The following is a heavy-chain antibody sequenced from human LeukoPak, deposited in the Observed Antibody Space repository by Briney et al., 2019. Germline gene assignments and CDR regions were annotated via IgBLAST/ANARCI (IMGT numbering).Heavy chain of an antibody. CDR2: ISYDRSNK. Sequence: GGSLRLSCAASGFTFSSYGMHWVRQAPGKGLEWVAVISYDRSNKYYADSVKGRFTISRDNSKNTLYLQMNSLRAEDTAVYYCAKSAIVVAVDYWGQGTLVTVSS. J-gene: IGHJ4*02. V-gene: IGHV3-30*18. CDR3: AKSAIVVAVDY. D-gene: IGHD3-22*01. CDR1: GFTFSSYG.